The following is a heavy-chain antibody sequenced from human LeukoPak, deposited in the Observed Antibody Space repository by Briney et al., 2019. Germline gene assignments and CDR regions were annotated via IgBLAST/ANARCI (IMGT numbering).Heavy chain of an antibody. J-gene: IGHJ5*01. CDR3: ARDNWVDC. Sequence: GRSLRLSCAASGLSISDYYMSWIRQAPGEGLQWISYISSVTSAIHYADSMKGRFTISRDNAKNSLYLQMNSLKVEDTAIYYCARDNWVDCWGQGTLVTVSS. V-gene: IGHV3-11*01. CDR1: GLSISDYY. CDR2: ISSVTSAI.